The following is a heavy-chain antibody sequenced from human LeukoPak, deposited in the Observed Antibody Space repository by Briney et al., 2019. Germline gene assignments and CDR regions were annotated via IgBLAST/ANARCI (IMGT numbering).Heavy chain of an antibody. CDR1: GGSISSSNW. V-gene: IGHV4-4*02. D-gene: IGHD1-26*01. Sequence: SETLSLTCAVSGGSISSSNWWSWVRQPPGKGLEWIGYIYYSGSTNYNPSLKSRVIISIDTSKNQFSLKLSSVTAADTAVYYCARVSGSYPYYFDYWGQGTLVTVSS. J-gene: IGHJ4*02. CDR3: ARVSGSYPYYFDY. CDR2: IYYSGST.